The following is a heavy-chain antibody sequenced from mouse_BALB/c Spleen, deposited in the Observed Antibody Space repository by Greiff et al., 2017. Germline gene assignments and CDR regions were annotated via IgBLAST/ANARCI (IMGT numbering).Heavy chain of an antibody. CDR1: GYSITSGYY. Sequence: EVQLQESGPGLVKPSQSLSLTCSVTGYSITSGYYWNWIRQFPGNKLEWMGYISYDGSNNYNPSLKNRISITRDTSKNQFFLKLNSVTTEDTATYYCARAGDGNYLAWFAYWGQGTLVTVSA. J-gene: IGHJ3*01. CDR2: ISYDGSN. D-gene: IGHD2-1*01. V-gene: IGHV3-6*02. CDR3: ARAGDGNYLAWFAY.